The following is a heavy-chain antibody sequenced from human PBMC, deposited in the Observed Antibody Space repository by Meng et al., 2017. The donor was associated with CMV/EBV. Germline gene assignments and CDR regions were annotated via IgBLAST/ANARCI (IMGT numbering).Heavy chain of an antibody. Sequence: SETLSLTCAVYGGSFSGYYWSWIRQPPGKGLEWIGEINHSGSTNYNPSLKNRVTISVDTSKNQFSLKLSSVTAADTAVYYCARASITGTTYYYYYGMDVWGQGTTVTVSS. CDR1: GGSFSGYY. D-gene: IGHD1-7*01. J-gene: IGHJ6*02. CDR2: INHSGST. V-gene: IGHV4-34*01. CDR3: ARASITGTTYYYYYGMDV.